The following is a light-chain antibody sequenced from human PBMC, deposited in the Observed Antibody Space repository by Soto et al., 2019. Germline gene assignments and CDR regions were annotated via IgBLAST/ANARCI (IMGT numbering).Light chain of an antibody. J-gene: IGKJ1*01. CDR1: QTVTSNY. V-gene: IGKV3-20*01. Sequence: EIVLTQSPGTLSLSPGERATLSCRASQTVTSNYFAWYQQRPGQAPRLLIYGTSSRATGIPDRFSGSGSGTDFILTISRLDPEDFAVYYCQQYGGSRWTFGQGTKVEIK. CDR2: GTS. CDR3: QQYGGSRWT.